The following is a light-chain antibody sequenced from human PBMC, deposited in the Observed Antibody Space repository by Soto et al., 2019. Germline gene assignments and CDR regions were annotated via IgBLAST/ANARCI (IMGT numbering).Light chain of an antibody. CDR3: QQSYSTPYT. V-gene: IGKV1-39*01. Sequence: DIQMTQSPSSLSASVGDRVTITCRARQSISRHLHWYQQKPGKAPKLLIYAASSLQSGVPSRFSGSGSGTDFPLTISSLQPEDFATYYCQQSYSTPYTFGQGTKLEIK. CDR1: QSISRH. CDR2: AAS. J-gene: IGKJ2*01.